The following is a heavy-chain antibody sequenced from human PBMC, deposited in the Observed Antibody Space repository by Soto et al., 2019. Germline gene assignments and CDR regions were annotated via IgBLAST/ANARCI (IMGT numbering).Heavy chain of an antibody. V-gene: IGHV4-39*01. CDR3: ARHPGKFRGSGSYYYGQDWFDP. CDR1: GGSISSSSYY. Sequence: QLQLQESGPGLVKPSETLSLTCTVSGGSISSSSYYWGWIRQPPGKGLEWIGSIYYSGSTYYNPSLKSRVTISVDTSKNQFSLKLSSVTAADTAVYYCARHPGKFRGSGSYYYGQDWFDPWGQGTLVTVSS. D-gene: IGHD3-10*01. CDR2: IYYSGST. J-gene: IGHJ5*02.